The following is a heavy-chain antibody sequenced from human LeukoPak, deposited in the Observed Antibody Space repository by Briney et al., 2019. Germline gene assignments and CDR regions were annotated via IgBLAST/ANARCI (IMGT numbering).Heavy chain of an antibody. CDR3: ASGKYYYDDSASVNRASRTAFHI. J-gene: IGHJ3*02. Sequence: SETLSLTCSVSGDSTVGFYWGWIRQSPGSAPEWLAYVYRTGQSDYNSSLRGRVTVSLDRSKTQVSLRLRSLTAADTAVYYCASGKYYYDDSASVNRASRTAFHIWAQGTMVLVSS. V-gene: IGHV4-59*12. CDR1: GDSTVGFY. CDR2: VYRTGQS. D-gene: IGHD3-3*01.